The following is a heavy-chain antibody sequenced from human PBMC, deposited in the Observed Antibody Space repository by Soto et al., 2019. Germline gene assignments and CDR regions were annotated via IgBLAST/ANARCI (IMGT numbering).Heavy chain of an antibody. CDR3: ARVRRGVNYYYGMDV. D-gene: IGHD3-10*01. J-gene: IGHJ6*02. Sequence: PSETLSLTCAVSGGSISSSNWWSWVRQPPGKGLEWIGEIYHSGSTNYNPSLKSRVTTSVDKSKNQFSLKLSSVTAADTAVYYCARVRRGVNYYYGMDVWGQGTTVTVSS. V-gene: IGHV4-4*02. CDR2: IYHSGST. CDR1: GGSISSSNW.